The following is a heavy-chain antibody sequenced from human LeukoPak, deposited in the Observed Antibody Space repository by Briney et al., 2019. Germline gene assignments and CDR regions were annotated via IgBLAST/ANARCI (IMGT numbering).Heavy chain of an antibody. J-gene: IGHJ4*02. CDR3: AKDPGSGSYHFDY. CDR1: GFTFSSYA. V-gene: IGHV3-23*01. Sequence: GGSLRLSCAASGFTFSSYAMSWVRQAPGKGLEWVSAISGSGGSTYYADSVKGRFTISRDNSKNTLYLQMNNLRAEDTAVYYCAKDPGSGSYHFDYWGQGTLVTVSS. CDR2: ISGSGGST. D-gene: IGHD3-10*01.